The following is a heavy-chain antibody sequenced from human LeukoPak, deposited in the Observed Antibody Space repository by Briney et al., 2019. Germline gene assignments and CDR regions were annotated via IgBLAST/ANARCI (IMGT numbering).Heavy chain of an antibody. Sequence: SETLSLTCTVSGGSISSYYWSWIRQPPGKGLEWIGYIYYSGSTNYNPPLKSRVTISVDTSKNQFSLKLSSVTAADTAVYYCARKGSGTYYTFDYWGQGALVTVSS. J-gene: IGHJ4*02. CDR2: IYYSGST. D-gene: IGHD3-10*01. V-gene: IGHV4-59*01. CDR3: ARKGSGTYYTFDY. CDR1: GGSISSYY.